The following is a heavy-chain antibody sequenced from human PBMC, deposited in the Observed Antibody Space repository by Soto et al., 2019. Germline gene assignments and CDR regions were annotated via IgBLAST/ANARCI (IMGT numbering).Heavy chain of an antibody. D-gene: IGHD3-22*01. Sequence: GGSLRLSCAASGFTFSSYSMNWVPQGPGKGLEWVSSISSSSSYIYYADSVKGRFTISRDNAKNSLYLQMNSLRAEDTAVYYCARGDYRLVVAYRFDYWGQGTLVTVSS. CDR1: GFTFSSYS. J-gene: IGHJ4*02. CDR2: ISSSSSYI. CDR3: ARGDYRLVVAYRFDY. V-gene: IGHV3-21*01.